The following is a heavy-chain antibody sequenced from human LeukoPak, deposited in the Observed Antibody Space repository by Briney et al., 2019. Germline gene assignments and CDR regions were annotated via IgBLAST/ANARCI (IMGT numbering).Heavy chain of an antibody. Sequence: GGSLRVSCAASGFTFSSYAMSWVRQAPEKGLEWVSAIGASGGPTFYSDSVRGRFTISRDNSKNTLYLQLNSLRAEDTAVYYCATLARFSGSYHGVDYWGQGTLVTVSS. V-gene: IGHV3-23*01. CDR1: GFTFSSYA. CDR3: ATLARFSGSYHGVDY. J-gene: IGHJ4*02. CDR2: IGASGGPT. D-gene: IGHD1-26*01.